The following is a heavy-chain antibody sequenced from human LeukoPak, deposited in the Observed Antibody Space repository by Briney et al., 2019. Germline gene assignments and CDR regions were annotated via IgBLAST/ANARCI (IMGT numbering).Heavy chain of an antibody. V-gene: IGHV1-69*13. J-gene: IGHJ5*02. CDR3: ARDSTILGGNWFDP. CDR1: GGTFSSYA. CDR2: IIPIFGTA. Sequence: ASVKVSCKASGGTFSSYAISWVRQAPGQGLEWMGGIIPIFGTANYAQKFQGRVTITADESTSTAYMELSSLRSEDTAVYYCARDSTILGGNWFDPWGQGTLVTVSS. D-gene: IGHD3-3*01.